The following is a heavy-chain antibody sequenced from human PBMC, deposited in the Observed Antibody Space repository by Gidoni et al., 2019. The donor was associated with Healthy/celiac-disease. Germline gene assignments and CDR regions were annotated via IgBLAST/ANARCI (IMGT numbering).Heavy chain of an antibody. CDR3: ARDSPRARFDY. J-gene: IGHJ4*02. CDR1: GYTFTSYA. CDR2: INAGNGNT. Sequence: QVQLVQSGAGVKNPGPSVKVSCKDFGYTFTSYAMHWVRQAPGQRLEWMGWINAGNGNTKYSQKFQGRVTITRDTSASTAYMELSSLRSEDTAVYYCARDSPRARFDYWGQGTLVTVSS. V-gene: IGHV1-3*01.